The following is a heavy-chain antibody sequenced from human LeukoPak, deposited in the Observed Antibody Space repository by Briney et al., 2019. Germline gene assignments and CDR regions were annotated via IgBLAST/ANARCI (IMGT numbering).Heavy chain of an antibody. CDR2: ISSSGSTI. J-gene: IGHJ4*02. Sequence: HAGGSLRLSCAASGFTFSIYAMSWVRQAPGKGLEWASYISSSGSTIYYADSVKGRFTISRDNAKNSLYLQMNSLRAEDTAVYYCARDSGATTSFDYWGQGTLVTVSS. CDR1: GFTFSIYA. V-gene: IGHV3-48*03. D-gene: IGHD1-26*01. CDR3: ARDSGATTSFDY.